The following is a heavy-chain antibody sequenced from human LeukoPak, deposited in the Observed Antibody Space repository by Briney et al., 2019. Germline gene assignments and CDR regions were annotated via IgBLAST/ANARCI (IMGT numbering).Heavy chain of an antibody. CDR1: GYTFTSYG. J-gene: IGHJ4*02. V-gene: IGHV1-18*01. CDR3: ARGVGYCSSTSCYSYFDY. CDR2: ISAYNGNT. Sequence: ASVKVSCKASGYTFTSYGTSWVRQAPGQGLEWMGWISAYNGNTNYAQKLQGRVTMTTDTSTSTAYMELRSLRSDDTAVYYCARGVGYCSSTSCYSYFDYWGQGTLVTVSS. D-gene: IGHD2-2*01.